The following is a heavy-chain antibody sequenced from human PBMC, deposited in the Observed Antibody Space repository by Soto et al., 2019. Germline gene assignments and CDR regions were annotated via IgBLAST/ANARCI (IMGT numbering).Heavy chain of an antibody. CDR2: IYHSGST. J-gene: IGHJ6*02. CDR3: ARGPATKHYYGSGSYYNGELAPSYGMDV. D-gene: IGHD3-10*01. Sequence: SETLSLTCAVSGGSISSSIWWSWVRQPPGKGLEWIGEIYHSGSTNYNPSLKSRVTMTRDTSISTAYMELSRPRSDDTAVYYCARGPATKHYYGSGSYYNGELAPSYGMDVWGQGTTVTAS. V-gene: IGHV4-4*02. CDR1: GGSISSSIW.